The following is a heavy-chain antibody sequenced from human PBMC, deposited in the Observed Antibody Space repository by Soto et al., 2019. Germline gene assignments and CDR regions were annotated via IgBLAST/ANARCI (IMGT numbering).Heavy chain of an antibody. Sequence: EASVKVSCKGSGYTFTSYGISWVRQAPGQGLEWMGWISAYNGNTNYAQKLQGRVTMTTDTSTSTAYMELRSLRSDDTAVYYCARDGYRIAVANFAYWGQGTLVTVS. CDR1: GYTFTSYG. J-gene: IGHJ4*02. CDR2: ISAYNGNT. V-gene: IGHV1-18*01. CDR3: ARDGYRIAVANFAY. D-gene: IGHD6-19*01.